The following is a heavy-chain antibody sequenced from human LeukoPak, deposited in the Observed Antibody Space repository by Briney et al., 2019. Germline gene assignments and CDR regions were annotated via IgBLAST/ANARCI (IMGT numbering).Heavy chain of an antibody. J-gene: IGHJ4*02. CDR1: GLTFSSSG. D-gene: IGHD3-10*01. V-gene: IGHV3-23*01. CDR2: ISGSGGST. Sequence: GGSLRLSCAPSGLTFSSSGMSWVRQAPGEGLEWVSAISGSGGSTSYADSGTGRFTISRDHAKNSLYLQMNSLRAEDTAVYYCAREELLWFHSIDYWGQGTLVTVSS. CDR3: AREELLWFHSIDY.